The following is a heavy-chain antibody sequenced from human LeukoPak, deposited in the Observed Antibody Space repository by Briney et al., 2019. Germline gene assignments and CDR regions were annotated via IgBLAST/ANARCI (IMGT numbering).Heavy chain of an antibody. CDR1: GGSISSSSYY. D-gene: IGHD3-3*01. J-gene: IGHJ3*02. CDR2: IYYSGSP. V-gene: IGHV4-30-4*08. Sequence: KPSESLSLTCTVSGGSISSSSYYWGWIRRPPGKGLERIGYIYYSGSPYYNPSLKSRVTISVDTSKNQFSLKLSSVTAADTTVYYCASSVGDFWSGYSAFDIWGPETMVTVSS. CDR3: ASSVGDFWSGYSAFDI.